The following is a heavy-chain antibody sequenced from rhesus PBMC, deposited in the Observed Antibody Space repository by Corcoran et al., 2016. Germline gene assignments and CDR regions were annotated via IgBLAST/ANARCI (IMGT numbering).Heavy chain of an antibody. CDR2: ISATSGSP. J-gene: IGHJ4*01. CDR1: GGSFGGYY. D-gene: IGHD3-9*01. Sequence: QVQLQGSGPGRVKPSETLSLTCAVSGGSFGGYYWGWIRQPPGRGREGGGYISATSGSPDYNPSLKSRVTISTDTSKNQFSLKLSSVTAADTAVYYCARHYEDDYGYYYTGGFDYWGPGVLVTVFS. V-gene: IGHV4-165*01. CDR3: ARHYEDDYGYYYTGGFDY.